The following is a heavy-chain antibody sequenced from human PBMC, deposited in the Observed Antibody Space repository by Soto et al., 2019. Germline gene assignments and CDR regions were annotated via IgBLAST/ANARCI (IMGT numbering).Heavy chain of an antibody. Sequence: SATLSITCTVSGDSLIDYYLSWMRQAPGRGLELIGYIYYLGRTHYHPSLQSRVTLSVDTSRHQFSLTLRAVTAADTAVYYCARDRDILVVAPDKRRHFYYYGLDVWGQGTTVTVS. CDR1: GDSLIDYY. CDR3: ARDRDILVVAPDKRRHFYYYGLDV. J-gene: IGHJ6*02. V-gene: IGHV4-59*01. CDR2: IYYLGRT. D-gene: IGHD2-2*01.